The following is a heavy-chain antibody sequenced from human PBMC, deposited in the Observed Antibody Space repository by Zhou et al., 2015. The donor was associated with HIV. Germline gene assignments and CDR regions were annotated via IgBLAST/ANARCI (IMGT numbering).Heavy chain of an antibody. CDR1: GGTFSSYA. J-gene: IGHJ4*02. CDR3: ARGEGKDGYNQAWSQYYFDY. D-gene: IGHD5-24*01. Sequence: QVQLVQSGAEVKKPGSSVKVSCKASGGTFSSYAISWVRQAPGQGLEWMGGIIPIFGTANYAQKFQGRVTITADESTSTAYMELSSLRSEDTAVYYCARGEGKDGYNQAWSQYYFDYWGQGTLVTVSS. CDR2: IIPIFGTA. V-gene: IGHV1-69*01.